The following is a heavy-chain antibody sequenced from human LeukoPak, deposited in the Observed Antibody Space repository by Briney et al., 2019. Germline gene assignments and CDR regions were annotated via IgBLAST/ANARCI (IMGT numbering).Heavy chain of an antibody. D-gene: IGHD6-19*01. J-gene: IGHJ4*02. V-gene: IGHV3-33*01. CDR3: ARDLLAVAGGGVY. CDR1: GFTFSSYG. CDR2: IWYDGSNK. Sequence: GGSLRLSCAASGFTFSSYGMHWVRQAPGKGLEWVAVIWYDGSNKYYADSVKGRFTISRDNSKNTLYLQMNSLRAEDTAAYYCARDLLAVAGGGVYWGQGTLVTVSS.